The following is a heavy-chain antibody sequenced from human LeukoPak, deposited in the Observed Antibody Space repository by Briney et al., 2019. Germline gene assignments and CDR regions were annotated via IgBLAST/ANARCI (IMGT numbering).Heavy chain of an antibody. J-gene: IGHJ5*02. D-gene: IGHD6-13*01. CDR3: ARGVKGSSWYWAPGDDWFDP. CDR1: GYTFTSYG. V-gene: IGHV1-18*01. CDR2: ISAYNGNT. Sequence: GASVKVSCKASGYTFTSYGISWVRQAPGQGLEWMGWISAYNGNTNYAQKLQGRVTMTTDTSTSTAYMELRSLRSDDTAVYYCARGVKGSSWYWAPGDDWFDPWGQGTLVTVSS.